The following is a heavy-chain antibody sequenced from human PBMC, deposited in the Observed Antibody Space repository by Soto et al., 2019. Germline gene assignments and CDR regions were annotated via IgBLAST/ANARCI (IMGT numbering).Heavy chain of an antibody. CDR2: IYYSGST. Sequence: QVQLQESGPGLVKPSQTLSLTCTVSGGSISSDGYYWSWIRQHPGKGLEWIGYIYYSGSTYYNPSLKCRVTISVDTYKNQFSLKLSSVTAADTAVYYCARVGSDRRRPFDPWGQGTLVTVS. CDR1: GGSISSDGYY. CDR3: ARVGSDRRRPFDP. J-gene: IGHJ5*02. D-gene: IGHD2-15*01. V-gene: IGHV4-31*03.